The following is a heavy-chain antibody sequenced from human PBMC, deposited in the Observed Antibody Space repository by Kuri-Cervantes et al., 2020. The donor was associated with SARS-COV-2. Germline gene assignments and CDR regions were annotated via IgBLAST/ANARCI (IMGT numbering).Heavy chain of an antibody. Sequence: GESLKISCAASGFTFSSYAMSWVRQAPGKGLEWVSAISGSGGSTYYADSVKGRFTISRDNSKNTLYLQMNSLRAEDTAVYYCARSPPLLVVAATPGASYYYGMDVWGQGTTVTVSS. CDR2: ISGSGGST. V-gene: IGHV3-23*01. J-gene: IGHJ6*02. D-gene: IGHD2-15*01. CDR3: ARSPPLLVVAATPGASYYYGMDV. CDR1: GFTFSSYA.